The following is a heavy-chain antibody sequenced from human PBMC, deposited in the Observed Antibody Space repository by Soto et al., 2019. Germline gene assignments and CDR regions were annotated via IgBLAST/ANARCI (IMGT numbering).Heavy chain of an antibody. D-gene: IGHD2-2*02. CDR1: GYTFTRFG. J-gene: IGHJ4*02. CDR2: IGAYNGNT. Sequence: KKREASVKVSCKASGYTFTRFGINWVRQAPGQGLEWRGWIGAYNGNTKYAQKFQGRIIMTTDTSTSTTYMDLRSLRSDYTAVYYCATGTAWRYRISTRCYIYWGQG. CDR3: ATGTAWRYRISTRCYIY. V-gene: IGHV1-18*01.